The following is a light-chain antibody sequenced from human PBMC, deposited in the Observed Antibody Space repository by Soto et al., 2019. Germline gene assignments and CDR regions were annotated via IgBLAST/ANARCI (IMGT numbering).Light chain of an antibody. Sequence: EIVLTQSPATLSLSPGERATLSCRASQSVSSYLAWYQQKPGQAPRLLIYDAPNRATGIPARFSGSGSGTDFTLTISSLEPEDFAVYYCQQRSNWPRYTFGQGTKLEIK. CDR1: QSVSSY. CDR3: QQRSNWPRYT. J-gene: IGKJ2*01. V-gene: IGKV3-11*01. CDR2: DAP.